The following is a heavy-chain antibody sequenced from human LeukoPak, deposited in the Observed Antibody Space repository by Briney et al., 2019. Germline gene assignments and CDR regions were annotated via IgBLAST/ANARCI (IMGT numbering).Heavy chain of an antibody. CDR3: ARDFDDFWSGYYRGFDY. CDR1: GFTFDDYA. Sequence: GGSLRLSCAASGFTFDDYAMHWVRQAPGKGLEWVSGISWNSGSIGYADSVKGRFTISRDNAKNSLYLQMNSLRAEDTALYYCARDFDDFWSGYYRGFDYWGQGTLVTVSS. J-gene: IGHJ4*02. V-gene: IGHV3-9*01. CDR2: ISWNSGSI. D-gene: IGHD3-3*01.